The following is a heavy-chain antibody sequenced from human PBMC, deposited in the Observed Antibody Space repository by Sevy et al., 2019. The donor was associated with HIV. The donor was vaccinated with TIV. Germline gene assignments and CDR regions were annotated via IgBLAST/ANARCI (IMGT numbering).Heavy chain of an antibody. CDR2: IYTSGSS. D-gene: IGHD7-27*01. J-gene: IGHJ5*02. Sequence: SETLSLTCTVSGGSISSGTYYWNWIRQPAGKGLEWIGRIYTSGSSDYSPSLKSRVTMSIDTSKNQFSLKLSSLTAADTAVYYWARATPGVTSTSGAFDPWGQGTLVTVSS. CDR3: ARATPGVTSTSGAFDP. V-gene: IGHV4-61*02. CDR1: GGSISSGTYY.